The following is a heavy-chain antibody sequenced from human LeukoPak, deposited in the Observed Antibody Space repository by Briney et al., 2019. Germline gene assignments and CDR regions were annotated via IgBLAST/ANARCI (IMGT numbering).Heavy chain of an antibody. CDR3: ARGHGYDFWSGYYYFDY. CDR2: IYYSGST. CDR1: GGSISSYY. Sequence: KPSETLSLTCTVSGGSISSYYWSWIRQPPGKGVEWIGYIYYSGSTNYNPSLKSRVTISVDTSKSQFSLELSSMTAADTAVYYCARGHGYDFWSGYYYFDYWGQGTLVTVSS. D-gene: IGHD3-3*01. J-gene: IGHJ4*02. V-gene: IGHV4-59*01.